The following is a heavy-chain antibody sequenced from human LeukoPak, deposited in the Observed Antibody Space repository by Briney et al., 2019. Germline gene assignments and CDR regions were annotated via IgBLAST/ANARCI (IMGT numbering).Heavy chain of an antibody. V-gene: IGHV3-30*04. D-gene: IGHD3-10*01. J-gene: IGHJ4*02. CDR3: ARDLGLGEFAFDY. CDR1: GFTFSSYA. CDR2: ISYDGSNK. Sequence: GSLRLSCAAPGFTFSSYAMHWVRQAPGKGLEWVAVISYDGSNKYYADSVKGRFTISRDNSKNTLYLQMNSLRAEDTAVYYCARDLGLGEFAFDYWGQGTLVTVSS.